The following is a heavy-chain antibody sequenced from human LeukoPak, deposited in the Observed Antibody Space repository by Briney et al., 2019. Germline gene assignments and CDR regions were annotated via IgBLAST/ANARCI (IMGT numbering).Heavy chain of an antibody. V-gene: IGHV1-2*02. J-gene: IGHJ4*02. CDR1: GYTFIGYY. Sequence: ASVKVPCKASGYTFIGYYMHWVRQAPGQGLEWMGWINPNSGDTKYAQKFQGRVTMTRDTSISTAYMELSRLRSDVTAVYYCATQRGSYVWGTDFDYWGQGTLVTVSS. CDR3: ATQRGSYVWGTDFDY. CDR2: INPNSGDT. D-gene: IGHD3-16*01.